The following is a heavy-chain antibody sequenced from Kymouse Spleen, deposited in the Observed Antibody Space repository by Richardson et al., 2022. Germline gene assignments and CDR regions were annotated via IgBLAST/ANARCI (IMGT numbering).Heavy chain of an antibody. CDR2: ISAYNGNT. CDR1: GYTFTSYG. CDR3: ARNNWNSYYYYYGMDV. Sequence: QVQLVQSGAEVKKPGASVKVSCKASGYTFTSYGISWVRQAPGQGLEWMGWISAYNGNTNYAQKLQGRVTMTTDTSTSTAYMELRSLRSDDTAVYYCARNNWNSYYYYYGMDVWGQGTTVTVSS. V-gene: IGHV1-18*01. D-gene: IGHD1-7*01. J-gene: IGHJ6*02.